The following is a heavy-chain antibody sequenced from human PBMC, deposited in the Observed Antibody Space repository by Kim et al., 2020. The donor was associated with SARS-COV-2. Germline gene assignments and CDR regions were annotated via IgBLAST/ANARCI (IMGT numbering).Heavy chain of an antibody. Sequence: SVKVSCKASGGTFSSYAISWVRQAPGQGLEWMGGIIPIFGTANYAQKFQGRVTITADKSTSTAYMELSSLRSEDTAVYYCARGKSTYAAFDYWGQGTLGTVSS. V-gene: IGHV1-69*06. CDR3: ARGKSTYAAFDY. CDR2: IIPIFGTA. CDR1: GGTFSSYA. J-gene: IGHJ4*02.